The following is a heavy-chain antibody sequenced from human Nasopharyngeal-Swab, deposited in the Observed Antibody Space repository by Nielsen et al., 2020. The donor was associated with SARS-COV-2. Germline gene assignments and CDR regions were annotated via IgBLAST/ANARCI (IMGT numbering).Heavy chain of an antibody. CDR3: ARDWGIPEMVPDY. D-gene: IGHD3-16*01. J-gene: IGHJ4*02. CDR2: ISPGSDSM. V-gene: IGHV3-48*04. Sequence: WIRQPPGKGLEWLSYISPGSDSMSYADSVKGRFTISRDNAKNTLYLQMNSLRAEDTAVYFCARDWGIPEMVPDYWGQGTLVTVSS.